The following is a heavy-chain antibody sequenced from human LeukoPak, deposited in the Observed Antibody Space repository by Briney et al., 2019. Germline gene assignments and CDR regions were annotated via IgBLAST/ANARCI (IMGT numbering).Heavy chain of an antibody. J-gene: IGHJ5*02. CDR3: ARDIESGSYPNWFDP. D-gene: IGHD1-26*01. V-gene: IGHV4-38-2*02. CDR2: IYHSGST. Sequence: SETLSLTCTVSGYSISSGYYWGWIRQPPGKGLEWIGSIYHSGSTYYNPSLKSRVTISVDTSKNQFSLKLSSVTAADTAVYYCARDIESGSYPNWFDPWGQGTLVTVSS. CDR1: GYSISSGYY.